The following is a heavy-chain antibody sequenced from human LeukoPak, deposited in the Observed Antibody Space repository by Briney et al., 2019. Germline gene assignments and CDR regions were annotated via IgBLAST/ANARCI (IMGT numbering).Heavy chain of an antibody. CDR1: GFTFSNYA. Sequence: GGSLRLSCATSGFTFSNYAMSWVRQAPRKRLEWVSSIHYSGITTYYADSVKGRFTISRDNSKNTMKLQMNSLRVEDTAVYYCAKVIREVDMSHDYWGQGALVTVSS. D-gene: IGHD5-24*01. CDR2: IHYSGITT. V-gene: IGHV3-23*01. J-gene: IGHJ4*02. CDR3: AKVIREVDMSHDY.